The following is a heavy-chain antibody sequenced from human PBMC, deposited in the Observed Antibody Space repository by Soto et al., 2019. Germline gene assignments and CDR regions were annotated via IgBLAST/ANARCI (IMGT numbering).Heavy chain of an antibody. D-gene: IGHD2-15*01. V-gene: IGHV1-3*01. CDR3: ARVYGSYGGSYYSGMDV. J-gene: IGHJ6*02. CDR2: INAGNGNT. CDR1: GYTFTSYA. Sequence: QVQLVQSGAEVKKPGASVKVSCKASGYTFTSYAMHWVRQAPGQRLEWMGWINAGNGNTKYSQKFQGRVTITRDTSASTAYMELSSLRSEATAVYYCARVYGSYGGSYYSGMDVWGQGTTVTVSS.